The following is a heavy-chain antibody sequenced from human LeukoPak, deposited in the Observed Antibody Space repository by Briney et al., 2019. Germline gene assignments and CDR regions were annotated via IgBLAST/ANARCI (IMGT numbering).Heavy chain of an antibody. V-gene: IGHV3-48*03. CDR1: GFTFSSYE. Sequence: GGSLRLSCAASGFTFSSYEMNWVRQAPGKGLEWVSYISSSGSTIYYADSVKGRFTISRDNAKNSLYLQMNRLRAEDTAVYYCARETRSDAFDIWGQGTMVTVSS. CDR3: ARETRSDAFDI. CDR2: ISSSGSTI. J-gene: IGHJ3*02.